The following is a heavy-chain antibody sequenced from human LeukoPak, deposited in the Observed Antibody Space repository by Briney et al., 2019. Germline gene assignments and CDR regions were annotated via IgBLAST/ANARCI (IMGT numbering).Heavy chain of an antibody. CDR1: GFTFSGFA. V-gene: IGHV3-73*01. Sequence: PGGSLRLSCAASGFTFSGFAMHWVRQASGKGLEWVGRIRSKANSYATAYAASVKGRFTISRDDSKNTAYLQMNSLKTEDTAVYYCTRHAHDFWSGLDLFDYWGQGTLVTVFS. CDR2: IRSKANSYAT. CDR3: TRHAHDFWSGLDLFDY. J-gene: IGHJ4*02. D-gene: IGHD3-3*01.